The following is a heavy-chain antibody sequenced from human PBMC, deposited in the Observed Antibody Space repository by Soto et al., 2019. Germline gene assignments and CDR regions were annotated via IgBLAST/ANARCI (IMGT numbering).Heavy chain of an antibody. J-gene: IGHJ6*02. CDR3: ARGQGHPSTYYDFWSGYSSYYYYGMDV. Sequence: GASVKVCCKASGYTCTTYDINWVRQATGQGLGRTGWRNSDRVNTGYAQKFKGRVTMTRNTSXXTAYMELSRMRPEDTAVYYCARGQGHPSTYYDFWSGYSSYYYYGMDVWGQGTTVTVYS. D-gene: IGHD3-3*01. CDR2: RNSDRVNT. CDR1: GYTCTTYD. V-gene: IGHV1-8*01.